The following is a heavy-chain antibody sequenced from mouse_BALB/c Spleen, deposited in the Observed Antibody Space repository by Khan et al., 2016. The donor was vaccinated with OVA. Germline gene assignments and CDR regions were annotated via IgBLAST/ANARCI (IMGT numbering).Heavy chain of an antibody. CDR3: AREWGAWFPY. CDR1: GYTFTDYN. J-gene: IGHJ3*01. CDR2: IYPGSNNT. Sequence: QVQLKQSGAELARPGASVKLSCKASGYTFTDYNINWVKQRTGQGLEWIGEIYPGSNNTYYNEKFKGRATLTADKSSSTAYMQTSSLTSEDSAVYFGAREWGAWFPYWGQGTLVTVSA. V-gene: IGHV1-77*01.